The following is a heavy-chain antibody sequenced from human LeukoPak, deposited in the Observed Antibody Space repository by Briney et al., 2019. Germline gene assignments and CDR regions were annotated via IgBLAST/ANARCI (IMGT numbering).Heavy chain of an antibody. CDR2: ISSSSSYI. Sequence: GGSLRLSCAASGFTFSSYSMNWVRQAPGKGLEWVSSISSSSSYIYYADSVKGRFTISRDNAQNLSYLHMNSLRAEDSAIYYCARDLNVGMDVWGRGTTVTVSS. CDR1: GFTFSSYS. CDR3: ARDLNVGMDV. V-gene: IGHV3-21*04. J-gene: IGHJ6*02.